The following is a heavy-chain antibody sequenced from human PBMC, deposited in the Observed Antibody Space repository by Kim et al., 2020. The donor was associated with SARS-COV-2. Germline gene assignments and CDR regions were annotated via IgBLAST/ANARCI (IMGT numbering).Heavy chain of an antibody. CDR3: AKDNNLNLRDGSTTFDY. CDR1: GFTFSSYA. CDR2: ISGSGGST. J-gene: IGHJ4*02. V-gene: IGHV3-23*01. Sequence: GGSLRLSCAASGFTFSSYAMSWVRQAPGKGLEWVSAISGSGGSTYYADSVKGRFTISRDNSKNTLYLQMNSLRAEDTAVYYCAKDNNLNLRDGSTTFDYWGQGTLVTVSS. D-gene: IGHD1-26*01.